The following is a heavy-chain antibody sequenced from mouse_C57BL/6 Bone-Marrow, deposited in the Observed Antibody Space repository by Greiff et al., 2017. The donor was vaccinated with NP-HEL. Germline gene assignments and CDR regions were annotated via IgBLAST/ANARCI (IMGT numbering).Heavy chain of an antibody. CDR1: GFNIKDYY. J-gene: IGHJ4*01. CDR3: ASTTRFCYYAMDY. CDR2: IDPEDGET. D-gene: IGHD2-1*01. Sequence: VQLQQSGAELVKPGASVKLSCTASGFNIKDYYMHWVKQRTEQGLEWIGRIDPEDGETKYAPKFQGKATITADKSSNTAYLQLSSLTSEDTAVYYCASTTRFCYYAMDYWGQGTSVTVSS. V-gene: IGHV14-2*01.